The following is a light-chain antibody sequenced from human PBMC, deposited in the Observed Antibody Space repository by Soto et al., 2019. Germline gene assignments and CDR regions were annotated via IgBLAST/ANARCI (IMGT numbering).Light chain of an antibody. CDR1: QSVSSTY. J-gene: IGKJ2*01. Sequence: IVLTQSPGTLSLSPVERASLSCRAIQSVSSTYLAWYQQKPGQAPRLLIFGASTRVTGIPARFSGSGSGTEFTLTITSLQSEDFAVYYCQQYNNGTEYTLGQGTKVDIK. CDR3: QQYNNGTEYT. V-gene: IGKV3-15*01. CDR2: GAS.